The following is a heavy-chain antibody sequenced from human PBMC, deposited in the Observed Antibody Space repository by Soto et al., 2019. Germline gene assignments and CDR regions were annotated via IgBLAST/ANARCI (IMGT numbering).Heavy chain of an antibody. CDR3: ANSAFHM. V-gene: IGHV3-48*01. J-gene: IGHJ3*02. CDR2: ISSSSSTI. CDR1: GFTLSGHS. Sequence: EEQLVESGGGLVQPGGSLRLSCAASGFTLSGHSMDWVRQAPGKGLEWVSYISSSSSTIYYTDSVKGRFTISRDNAKKWLYLQMNSLRAEDTAVYYCANSAFHMWGQGTMVTVSS.